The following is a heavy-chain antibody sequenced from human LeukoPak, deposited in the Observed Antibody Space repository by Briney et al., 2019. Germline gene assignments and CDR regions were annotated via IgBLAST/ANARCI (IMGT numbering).Heavy chain of an antibody. Sequence: RAGGSLRLSCAASGFTVSDDYMSWVRQAPGKGLEWVSIIYTGGNTYYADSVKGRFTISRDNSKNTLYLQMNSLRAEDTAVYYCAMAKTYGTSDAFDIWGQGTVVTVSS. CDR2: IYTGGNT. CDR3: AMAKTYGTSDAFDI. V-gene: IGHV3-53*01. J-gene: IGHJ3*02. D-gene: IGHD3-10*01. CDR1: GFTVSDDY.